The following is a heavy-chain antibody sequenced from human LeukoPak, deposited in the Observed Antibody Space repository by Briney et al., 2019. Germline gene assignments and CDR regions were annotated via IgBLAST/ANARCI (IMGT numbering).Heavy chain of an antibody. V-gene: IGHV4-39*07. CDR1: GGSISSSSYY. D-gene: IGHD2-2*01. J-gene: IGHJ6*03. CDR3: ARGGYCSSTSCYYYYYYMDV. CDR2: IYYSGST. Sequence: SETLSLTCTVSGGSISSSSYYWGWIRQPPGKGLEWIGSIYYSGSTNYNPSLKSRVTISVDTSKNQFSLKLSSVTAADTAVYYCARGGYCSSTSCYYYYYYMDVWGKGTTVTISS.